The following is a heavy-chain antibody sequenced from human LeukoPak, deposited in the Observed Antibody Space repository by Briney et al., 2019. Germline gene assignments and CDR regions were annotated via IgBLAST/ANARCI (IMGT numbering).Heavy chain of an antibody. Sequence: GGSLRLSCAASGFTVSSNYMSWVRQAPGKGLEWGSVIYSAGSTYYADSVKGRFTISRDNPKNTLFLQMNSLRVEDTAVYYCAKQRVGTSWSPDYWGQGTLVTVSS. V-gene: IGHV3-53*01. D-gene: IGHD1-26*01. J-gene: IGHJ4*02. CDR3: AKQRVGTSWSPDY. CDR2: IYSAGST. CDR1: GFTVSSNY.